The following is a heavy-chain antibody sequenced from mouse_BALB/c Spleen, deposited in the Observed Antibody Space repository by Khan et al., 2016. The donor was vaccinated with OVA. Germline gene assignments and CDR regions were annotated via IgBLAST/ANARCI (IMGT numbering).Heavy chain of an antibody. CDR1: GYSFTDYT. D-gene: IGHD1-1*01. CDR2: INPYNVGT. Sequence: EVQLQQSGPELVKPGASVKISCKASGYSFTDYTMNWVKQSHGKNLEWIGLINPYNVGTNYNQKFKGKATFNEDKSSSTAHMELHSLTSEDSAVYYCSRGGYGGLAYWGQGTLVTVSA. V-gene: IGHV1-18*01. CDR3: SRGGYGGLAY. J-gene: IGHJ3*01.